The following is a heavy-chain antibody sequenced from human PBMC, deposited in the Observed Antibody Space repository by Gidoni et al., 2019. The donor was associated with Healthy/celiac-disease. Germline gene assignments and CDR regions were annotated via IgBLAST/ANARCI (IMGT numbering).Heavy chain of an antibody. J-gene: IGHJ4*02. CDR3: ARDLGYSGSYFPDY. CDR1: VLPFSSDG. CDR2: IWYAASNK. D-gene: IGHD1-26*01. Sequence: QVQLVASGGGVVQPGRSMSLSGAASVLPFSSDGMHWVRQAPGKGLEWVAVIWYAASNKYYADSVKGRFTISRDNSKNTLYLQMNSLRAEDTAVYYCARDLGYSGSYFPDYWGQGTLVTVSS. V-gene: IGHV3-33*01.